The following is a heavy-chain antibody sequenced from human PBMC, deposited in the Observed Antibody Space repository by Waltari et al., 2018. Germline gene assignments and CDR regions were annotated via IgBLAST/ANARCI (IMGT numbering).Heavy chain of an antibody. CDR3: TKDKDQLAAAGEGGSYFDL. J-gene: IGHJ2*01. V-gene: IGHV3-9*03. CDR2: ISWNSDSV. D-gene: IGHD6-13*01. Sequence: EVQLVESGGGLVQPGRSLRLSCEASGFNFDDYAIHWVRQAPGKGLEWVSGISWNSDSVGYADSVKGRFTVSRDNAKNSLYLQMNSLRTEDMALYYCTKDKDQLAAAGEGGSYFDLWGRGTLVTVSS. CDR1: GFNFDDYA.